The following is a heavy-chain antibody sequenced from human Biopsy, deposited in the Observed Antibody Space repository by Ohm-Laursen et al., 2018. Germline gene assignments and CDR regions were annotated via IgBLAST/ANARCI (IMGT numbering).Heavy chain of an antibody. J-gene: IGHJ5*02. D-gene: IGHD3-3*01. V-gene: IGHV3-23*01. CDR3: ARDLYDFCGGCPFDP. Sequence: SLRLSCAAAGFTFSSHAMSWVRQAPGKGLECVSVINGSGGSTYYADPVKGRFTISRDNSKNTLYLQMNSLSAEDTAMYYCARDLYDFCGGCPFDPWGQGTLVTVS. CDR2: INGSGGST. CDR1: GFTFSSHA.